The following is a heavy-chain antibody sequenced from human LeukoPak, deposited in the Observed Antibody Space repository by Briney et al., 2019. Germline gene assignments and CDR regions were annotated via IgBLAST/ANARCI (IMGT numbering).Heavy chain of an antibody. CDR2: IYYSGST. V-gene: IGHV4-59*12. J-gene: IGHJ4*02. Sequence: SETLSLTCTVSGGSISSYYWSWIRQPPGKGLEWIGYIYYSGSTNYNPSLKGRVTISVDTSKNQFSLKLSSVTAADTAVYYCARGVGAMGGGVFDYWGQGTLVTVSS. CDR1: GGSISSYY. CDR3: ARGVGAMGGGVFDY. D-gene: IGHD5-18*01.